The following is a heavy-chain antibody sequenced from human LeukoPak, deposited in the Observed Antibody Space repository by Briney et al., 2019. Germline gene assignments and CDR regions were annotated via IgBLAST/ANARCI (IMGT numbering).Heavy chain of an antibody. Sequence: SETLSLTCTVSGYSISSGYYWGWIRQPPGKGLEWIGEINHSGSTNYNPSLKSRVTISVDTSKNQFSLKLSSVTAADTAVYYCARGGPYSAVVPGWFDPWGQGTLVTVSS. CDR1: GYSISSGYY. CDR2: INHSGST. J-gene: IGHJ5*02. V-gene: IGHV4-38-2*02. D-gene: IGHD2-15*01. CDR3: ARGGPYSAVVPGWFDP.